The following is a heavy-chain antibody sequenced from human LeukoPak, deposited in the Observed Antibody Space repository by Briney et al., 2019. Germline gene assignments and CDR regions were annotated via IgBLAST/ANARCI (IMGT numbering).Heavy chain of an antibody. Sequence: GASLRLSCAASGFTFSSYAMSWVRQAPGKGLEWVSAISGSGGSTYYADSVKGRFTISRDNPKNTLYLQMNSLRAEDTAVYYCAIMTCSSTSCFFDYWGQGTLVTVSS. D-gene: IGHD2-2*01. CDR1: GFTFSSYA. CDR3: AIMTCSSTSCFFDY. J-gene: IGHJ4*02. V-gene: IGHV3-23*01. CDR2: ISGSGGST.